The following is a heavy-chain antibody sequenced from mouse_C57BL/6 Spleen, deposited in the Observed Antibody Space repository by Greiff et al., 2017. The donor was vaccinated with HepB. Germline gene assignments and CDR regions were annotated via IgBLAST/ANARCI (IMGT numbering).Heavy chain of an antibody. Sequence: EVKLVESGPVLVKPGASVKMSCKASGYTFTDYYMNWVKQSHGKSLEWIGVINPYNGGTSYNQKFKGKATLTVDKSSSTAYMELNSLTSEDSAVYYCASLGAYYSNPAWFAYWGQGTLVTVSA. V-gene: IGHV1-19*01. J-gene: IGHJ3*01. CDR2: INPYNGGT. CDR3: ASLGAYYSNPAWFAY. D-gene: IGHD2-5*01. CDR1: GYTFTDYY.